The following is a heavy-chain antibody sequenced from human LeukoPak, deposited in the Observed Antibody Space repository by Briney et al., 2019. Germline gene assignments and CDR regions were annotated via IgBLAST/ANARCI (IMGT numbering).Heavy chain of an antibody. CDR2: IIGDGTVT. D-gene: IGHD6-6*01. CDR1: GFTFSGSW. J-gene: IGHJ4*02. V-gene: IGHV3-74*01. CDR3: ARDQIIESSSSCFDY. Sequence: GGSLRLSCAASGFTFSGSWMHWVRQTPGKGLVWVSRIIGDGTVTTYADSVKGRFTISRDNAKNSLYLQMNSLRAEDTAVYYCARDQIIESSSSCFDYWGQGTLVTVSS.